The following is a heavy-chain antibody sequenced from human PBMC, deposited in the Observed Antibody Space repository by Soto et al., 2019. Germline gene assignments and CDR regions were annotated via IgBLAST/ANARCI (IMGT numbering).Heavy chain of an antibody. Sequence: QVQLVQSGAEVKKPGSSVKVSCKASGGTLSNYPISWVRQATGQGLEWMGGIIPIFGTINSAEKIKGRGTMTADESTSRAYMELSSLGSEDTAVYYCARGNHRWLQLWYFDLWGRGTMVTVSS. V-gene: IGHV1-69*12. CDR1: GGTLSNYP. D-gene: IGHD5-12*01. CDR3: ARGNHRWLQLWYFDL. CDR2: IIPIFGTI. J-gene: IGHJ2*01.